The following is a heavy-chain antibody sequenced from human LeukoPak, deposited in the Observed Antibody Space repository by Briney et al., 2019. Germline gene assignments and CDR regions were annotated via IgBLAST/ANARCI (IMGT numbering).Heavy chain of an antibody. CDR1: GFTFSRNA. CDR2: ISSDGGSN. J-gene: IGHJ4*02. D-gene: IGHD5-24*01. Sequence: GGPLRLSCSASGFTFSRNAMHWVRQAPEKGLEYVSGISSDGGSNYYPDSMKGRFTISRDNSKNTLYLQMTSLRPEDTALYYCVKDWVATIVDPRHFDNWSEGTPVTVSS. CDR3: VKDWVATIVDPRHFDN. V-gene: IGHV3-64D*08.